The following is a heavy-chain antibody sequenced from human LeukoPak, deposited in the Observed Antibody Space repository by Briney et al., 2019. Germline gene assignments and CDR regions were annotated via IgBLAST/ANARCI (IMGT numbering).Heavy chain of an antibody. CDR1: GFTFSSYG. CDR3: AKACDYGDFHYYGMDV. Sequence: GGSLRLSCAASGFTFSSYGMHWVRQAPGKGLEWVAVISYDGSNKYYADSVKGRFTISRDNSKNTLYLQMNSLRAEDTAVYYYAKACDYGDFHYYGMDVWGQGTTVTVSS. CDR2: ISYDGSNK. V-gene: IGHV3-30*18. J-gene: IGHJ6*02. D-gene: IGHD4-17*01.